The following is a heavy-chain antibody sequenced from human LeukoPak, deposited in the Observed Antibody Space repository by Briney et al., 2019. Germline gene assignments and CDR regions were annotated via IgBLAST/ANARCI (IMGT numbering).Heavy chain of an antibody. CDR3: ARGSIAVAGTYVY. V-gene: IGHV3-21*01. Sequence: GGSLRLSCAASGFTFSSYSMNWVRQAPGKGLEWVSSISSRSSYIYYADSLKGRFTISRDNAKNSLYLQMNSLRAEDTAVYYCARGSIAVAGTYVYWGQGTLVTVSS. CDR2: ISSRSSYI. J-gene: IGHJ4*02. CDR1: GFTFSSYS. D-gene: IGHD6-19*01.